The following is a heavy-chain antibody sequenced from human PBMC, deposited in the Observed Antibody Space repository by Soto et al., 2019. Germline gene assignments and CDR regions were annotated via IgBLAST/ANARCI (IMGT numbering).Heavy chain of an antibody. V-gene: IGHV4-61*01. CDR2: IYNAGST. D-gene: IGHD3-10*01. CDR3: ARGEGHYFGAVNFDY. CDR1: GDSVSSETYY. Sequence: QVQLQESGPGLVKPSETLSLTCAVSGDSVSSETYYWSWIRQPPGKGLEYIGYIYNAGSTNYNPSLKSRLTISADTSTNQFSLMMTSVTAADTAMYYCARGEGHYFGAVNFDYWGQGILVTVSS. J-gene: IGHJ4*02.